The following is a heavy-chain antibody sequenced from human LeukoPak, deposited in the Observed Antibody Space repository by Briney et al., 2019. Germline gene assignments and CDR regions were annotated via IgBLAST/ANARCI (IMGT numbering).Heavy chain of an antibody. D-gene: IGHD6-6*01. Sequence: GSSVKVSCKASGGTFSSYAISWVRQAPGQGLEWMGGIILIFGTANYAQKFQGRVTITTDESTSTAYMELSSLRSEDTAVYYCARDRGIAARPDIDYWGQGTLVTVSS. CDR2: IILIFGTA. CDR3: ARDRGIAARPDIDY. V-gene: IGHV1-69*05. CDR1: GGTFSSYA. J-gene: IGHJ4*02.